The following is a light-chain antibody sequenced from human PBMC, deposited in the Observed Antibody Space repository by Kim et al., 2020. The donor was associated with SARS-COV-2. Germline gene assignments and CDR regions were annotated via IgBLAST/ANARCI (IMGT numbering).Light chain of an antibody. CDR2: EGS. Sequence: QSALTQPASVSGSPGQSITISCTGTSSDVGSYNLVSWYQQHPGKAPKLMIYEGSKRPSGVSNRFSGNKSGNTASLTISGLQAEDAADYYCCSYAGSNWVFGGGTQLTVL. J-gene: IGLJ3*02. CDR3: CSYAGSNWV. V-gene: IGLV2-23*01. CDR1: SSDVGSYNL.